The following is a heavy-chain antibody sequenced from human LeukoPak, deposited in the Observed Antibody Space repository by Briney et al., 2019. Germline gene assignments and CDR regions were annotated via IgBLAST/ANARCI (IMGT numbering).Heavy chain of an antibody. J-gene: IGHJ5*02. CDR3: ARRSSSSRWFDP. Sequence: SETLSLTCTVSGGSISSFYWSWIRQPPGKGLEWIGYIFYSGTTSYNPSLKSRVTISVDTSKSQFSLRLSSVTAAGTAVYYCARRSSSSRWFDPWGQGTLVTVSS. CDR2: IFYSGTT. V-gene: IGHV4-59*01. CDR1: GGSISSFY. D-gene: IGHD6-6*01.